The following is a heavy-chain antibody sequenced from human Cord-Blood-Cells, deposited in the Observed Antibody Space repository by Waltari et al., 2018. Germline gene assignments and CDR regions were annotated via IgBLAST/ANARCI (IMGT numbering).Heavy chain of an antibody. CDR1: GGSFSGYY. Sequence: QVQLQQWGAGLLKPSATLSLTCAVYGGSFSGYYWSWIRQPPGKGLEWIGEINHSGSTNYNPSLKSRVTISVDTSKNQCSLKLSSVTAADTAVYYWARGQLWAAPDYWGQGTLVTVSS. CDR3: ARGQLWAAPDY. D-gene: IGHD5-18*01. J-gene: IGHJ4*02. V-gene: IGHV4-34*01. CDR2: INHSGST.